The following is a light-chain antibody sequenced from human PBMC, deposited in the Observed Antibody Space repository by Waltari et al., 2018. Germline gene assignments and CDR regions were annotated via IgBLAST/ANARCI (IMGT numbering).Light chain of an antibody. CDR1: ISNIGAGYD. J-gene: IGLJ3*02. Sequence: QSGLTQPPSVSGAPGQRVTISCTGSISNIGAGYDVHWYQLLPGTAPKLLIYVNSNRPSGVPDRFAGSKSGTSASLAITGLQAEDEADYYCQSYDSSLSGSVFGGGTKLTVL. CDR2: VNS. CDR3: QSYDSSLSGSV. V-gene: IGLV1-40*01.